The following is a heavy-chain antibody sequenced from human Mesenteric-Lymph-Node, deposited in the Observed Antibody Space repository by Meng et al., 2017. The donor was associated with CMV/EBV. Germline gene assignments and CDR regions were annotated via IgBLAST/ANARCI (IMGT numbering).Heavy chain of an antibody. J-gene: IGHJ4*02. CDR3: ARDNKDSSGVFDY. CDR2: ISRSGGGT. CDR1: GYTISNYY. V-gene: IGHV1-46*01. D-gene: IGHD3-22*01. Sequence: ASVLVSCKASGYTISNYYMHWLLQAPGQGLEWMGIISRSGGGTNYEQKSQGRGTMTRNTSTRTVYMELNSIISDDTAVYYCARDNKDSSGVFDYWGQGTLVTVSS.